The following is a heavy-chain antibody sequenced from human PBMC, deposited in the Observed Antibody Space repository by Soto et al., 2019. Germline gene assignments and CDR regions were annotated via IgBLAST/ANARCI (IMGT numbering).Heavy chain of an antibody. CDR3: AMRSGDYESIFN. J-gene: IGHJ4*02. V-gene: IGHV1-3*01. D-gene: IGHD3-22*01. Sequence: ASVKVSCKASGYTFTSYAMNWVRQAPGQRLEWMGWINAGNGNTKYSQKFQGRVTITRDTSASTAYMELSNLKASDTATYLCAMRSGDYESIFNWGPGTLVTVSS. CDR1: GYTFTSYA. CDR2: INAGNGNT.